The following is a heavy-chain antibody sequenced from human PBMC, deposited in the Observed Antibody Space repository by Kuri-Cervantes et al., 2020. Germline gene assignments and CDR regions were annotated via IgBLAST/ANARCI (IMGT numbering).Heavy chain of an antibody. J-gene: IGHJ4*02. D-gene: IGHD3-10*01. CDR1: GFTFSSYA. Sequence: GGSLRLSCAASGFTFSSYAMHWVRQAPGKGLEWVAVISYDGSNKYYADSVKGRFTISRDNSKNTLYLQMNSLRAEDTAVYYCAKDHLYGSDLYWGQGTLVTVSS. CDR3: AKDHLYGSDLY. V-gene: IGHV3-30-3*01. CDR2: ISYDGSNK.